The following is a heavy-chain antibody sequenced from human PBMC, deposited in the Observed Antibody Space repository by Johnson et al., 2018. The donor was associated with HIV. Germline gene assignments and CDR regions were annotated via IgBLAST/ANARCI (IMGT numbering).Heavy chain of an antibody. CDR1: GFNFSDYY. D-gene: IGHD3-22*01. J-gene: IGHJ3*02. V-gene: IGHV3-11*04. CDR3: ARTQRVTMIVVSLGAFDI. Sequence: QMQLVESGGGLVKPGGSLRLSCAASGFNFSDYYMSWIRQAPGKGLEWISYISNSGSTIYYVDSVKGRFTISRYTAKNSLYLQMNSLRAEDTAVYYCARTQRVTMIVVSLGAFDIWGQGTMVTVSS. CDR2: ISNSGSTI.